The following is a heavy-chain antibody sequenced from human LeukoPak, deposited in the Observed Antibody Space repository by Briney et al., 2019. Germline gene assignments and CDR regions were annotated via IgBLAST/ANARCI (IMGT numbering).Heavy chain of an antibody. CDR2: IKSKANGGTI. CDR1: GFTFSNAW. CDR3: VTGLVFDI. Sequence: KPGESLRLSCAGAGFTFSNAWMSWVRQAPGKSLEWVGRIKSKANGGTIDYPAPVKCRFTISRDDSKNMAFLQMNSLKPEDTALYYCVTGLVFDIWGQGTMVTVSS. V-gene: IGHV3-15*01. J-gene: IGHJ3*02.